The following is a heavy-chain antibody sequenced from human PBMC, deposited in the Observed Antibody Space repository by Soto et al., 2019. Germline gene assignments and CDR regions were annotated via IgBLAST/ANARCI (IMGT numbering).Heavy chain of an antibody. CDR1: GYSFAGYW. Sequence: PGESLKISCKGSGYSFAGYWITWVRQKPGKGLEWMGRIDPSDSQTYYSPSFRGHVTISVTKSITTVFLQWSSLKASDTAIYYCAASIFYYGMDVWGQGTTVTVSS. CDR3: AASIFYYGMDV. V-gene: IGHV5-10-1*01. CDR2: IDPSDSQT. J-gene: IGHJ6*02.